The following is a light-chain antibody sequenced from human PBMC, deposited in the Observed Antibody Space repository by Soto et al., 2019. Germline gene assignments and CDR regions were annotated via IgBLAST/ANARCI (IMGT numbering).Light chain of an antibody. CDR3: LQYASPLYT. CDR2: GAS. Sequence: VLTQSPGTLSLSPGERATLSCRASQSLSSSFLAWYQKKPGLAPRLLLYGASNRATGLPDRFSGSGSGKDYNLNINRLDPEDFAVYFCLQYASPLYTFGQGTKLEIK. J-gene: IGKJ2*01. V-gene: IGKV3-20*01. CDR1: QSLSSSF.